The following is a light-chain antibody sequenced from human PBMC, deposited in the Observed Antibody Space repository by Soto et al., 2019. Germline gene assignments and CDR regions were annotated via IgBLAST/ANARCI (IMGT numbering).Light chain of an antibody. V-gene: IGLV2-14*01. CDR2: EVS. CDR1: SSDIGGYNY. CDR3: SSFSISSTLYV. J-gene: IGLJ1*01. Sequence: QSALTQPASVSGSPGQSITISCAGTSSDIGGYNYVSWYQQHPGKAPKVMIYEVSNRPSGVSNRFSGSKSGNTASQTISGLQAEDEADYYCSSFSISSTLYVFGSGTKLTVL.